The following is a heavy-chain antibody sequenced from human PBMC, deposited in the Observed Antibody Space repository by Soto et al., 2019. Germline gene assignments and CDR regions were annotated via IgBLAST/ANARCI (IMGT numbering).Heavy chain of an antibody. CDR3: ARIGSSGHFDY. Sequence: ASVKVSCKASGYTFNDYAMHWVRQAPGQRLQWMGWINVDPGDTKYAPMFQGRVTFTKDTSASTAYMELSSLISEDMALYYCARIGSSGHFDYWGQGSLVTVSS. D-gene: IGHD6-13*01. J-gene: IGHJ4*02. CDR2: INVDPGDT. V-gene: IGHV1-3*01. CDR1: GYTFNDYA.